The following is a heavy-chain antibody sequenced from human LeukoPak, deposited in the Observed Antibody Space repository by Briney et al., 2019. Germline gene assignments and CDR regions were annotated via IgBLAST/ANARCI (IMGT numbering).Heavy chain of an antibody. D-gene: IGHD6-19*01. V-gene: IGHV3-23*01. CDR2: ISSSGGSA. J-gene: IGHJ4*02. CDR3: ARGVAALAATTLAY. CDR1: GFTFSDYA. Sequence: GGSLRLSCAASGFTFSDYAMTWVRQAPGKGLEWVSTISSSGGSAHSADSVKGRFTISRDNSKNTLYLHMNSLRAGDTAVYYCARGVAALAATTLAYWGQGTLVTVSS.